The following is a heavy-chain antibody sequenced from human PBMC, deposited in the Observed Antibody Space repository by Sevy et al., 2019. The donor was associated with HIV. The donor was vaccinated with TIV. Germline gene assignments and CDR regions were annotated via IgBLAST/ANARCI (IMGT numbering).Heavy chain of an antibody. V-gene: IGHV3-7*03. CDR1: GFKSSMYL. Sequence: GGSLRLSCAASGFKSSMYLMSWVRQAPGKGLEWVAIIKQDGSEKDYVDSVKGRFTISRDNAKNSLFLQMNSLRAEDTAVYYCARRPDLGVVILTGVLDVWGQGTTVTVSS. D-gene: IGHD3-3*01. CDR3: ARRPDLGVVILTGVLDV. CDR2: IKQDGSEK. J-gene: IGHJ6*02.